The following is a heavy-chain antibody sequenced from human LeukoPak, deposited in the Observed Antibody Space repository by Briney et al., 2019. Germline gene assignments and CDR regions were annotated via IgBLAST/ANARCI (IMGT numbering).Heavy chain of an antibody. CDR2: IYHSGST. Sequence: SETLSLTCAVSGGSISSSNWWSWVRQPPGKGLEWIGEIYHSGSTNYNPSHKSRVTISVDKSKNQFSLKLSSVTAADTAVYYCASYRGEQAAASRRYFQHWGQGTLVTVSS. CDR1: GGSISSSNW. D-gene: IGHD3-10*01. CDR3: ASYRGEQAAASRRYFQH. J-gene: IGHJ1*01. V-gene: IGHV4-4*02.